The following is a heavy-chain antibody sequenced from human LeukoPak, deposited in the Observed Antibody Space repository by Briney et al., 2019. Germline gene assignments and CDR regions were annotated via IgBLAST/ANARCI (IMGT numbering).Heavy chain of an antibody. V-gene: IGHV4-39*01. D-gene: IGHD5-12*01. CDR1: GGSISSRSSY. Sequence: SETLSLTCTVTGGSISSRSSYWRWTRHPPGKGLERIGTIYYSGRTYYNPSLRSRVTIGVDTSKNQFSLKLSSVTAADTAVYYCATNVDIVATIIPDYWGQGTLVTVSS. CDR2: IYYSGRT. J-gene: IGHJ4*02. CDR3: ATNVDIVATIIPDY.